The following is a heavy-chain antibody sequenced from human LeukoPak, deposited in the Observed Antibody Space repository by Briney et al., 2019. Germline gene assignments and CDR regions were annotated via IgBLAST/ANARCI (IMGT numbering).Heavy chain of an antibody. Sequence: GASVKVSCKASGGTFSSYAISWVRQAPGQGLEWMGGIIPIFGTANYAQKFQGRVTITADESTSTAYMELSSLRSEDTAVYYCARARVLHQGWFDPWGQGTLVTVSS. CDR3: ARARVLHQGWFDP. D-gene: IGHD2/OR15-2a*01. J-gene: IGHJ5*02. V-gene: IGHV1-69*13. CDR2: IIPIFGTA. CDR1: GGTFSSYA.